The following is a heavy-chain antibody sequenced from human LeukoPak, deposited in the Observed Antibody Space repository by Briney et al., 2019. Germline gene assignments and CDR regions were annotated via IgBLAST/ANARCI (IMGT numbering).Heavy chain of an antibody. J-gene: IGHJ6*03. V-gene: IGHV3-74*01. Sequence: GGSLRLSCAASGFTLSSYRMHWVRQVPGKGLVWVSRINSDGSSTGYADSVKGRFTISRDNAKNSLYLQMNSLRAEDTAVYYCARGVDFWSGYYANQYYYYYMDVWGKGTTVTVSS. CDR2: INSDGSST. CDR1: GFTLSSYR. CDR3: ARGVDFWSGYYANQYYYYYMDV. D-gene: IGHD3-3*01.